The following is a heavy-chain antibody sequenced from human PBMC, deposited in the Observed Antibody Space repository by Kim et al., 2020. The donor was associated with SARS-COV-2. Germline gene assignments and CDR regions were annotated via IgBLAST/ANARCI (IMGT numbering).Heavy chain of an antibody. V-gene: IGHV4-61*01. D-gene: IGHD3-10*01. J-gene: IGHJ6*02. CDR2: IYYSGST. CDR3: ARDRMVRGVARDYYYYYGMDV. Sequence: SETLSLTCTVSGGSVSSGSYYWSWIRQPPGKGLEWIGYIYYSGSTNYNPSLKSRVTISVDTSKNQFSLKLSSVTAADTAVYYCARDRMVRGVARDYYYYYGMDVWGQGTTVTVSS. CDR1: GGSVSSGSYY.